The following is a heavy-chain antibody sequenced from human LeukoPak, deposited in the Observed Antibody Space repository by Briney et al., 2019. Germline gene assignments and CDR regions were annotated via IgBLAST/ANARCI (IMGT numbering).Heavy chain of an antibody. J-gene: IGHJ4*02. CDR3: AKAGGNYITFFDY. Sequence: GGSLRLSCAASGFTFSSYAMSWVRQAPGKGLEWISAISGSGGSTYYADSVKGRFTISRDNSKNTLYLQMNSLRAEDTAVYYCAKAGGNYITFFDYWGQGTLVTVSS. D-gene: IGHD4-23*01. CDR2: ISGSGGST. V-gene: IGHV3-23*01. CDR1: GFTFSSYA.